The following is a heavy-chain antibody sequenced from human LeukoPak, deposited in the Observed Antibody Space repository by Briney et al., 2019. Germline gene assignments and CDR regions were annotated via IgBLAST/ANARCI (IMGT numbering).Heavy chain of an antibody. CDR2: TYSGDTT. CDR1: GFSVGDNY. Sequence: GGSLRLSCAASGFSVGDNYMGWLRLAPGKGLEWISVTYSGDTTYYADSLEGRFTVSRDTSKNTMHLQMNSLRPEDTAVYYCAKGIAATHNWFDPWGQGTLVTVSS. CDR3: AKGIAATHNWFDP. J-gene: IGHJ5*02. V-gene: IGHV3-66*01. D-gene: IGHD6-25*01.